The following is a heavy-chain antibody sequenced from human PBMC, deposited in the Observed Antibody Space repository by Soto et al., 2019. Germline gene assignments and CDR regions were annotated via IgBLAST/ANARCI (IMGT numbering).Heavy chain of an antibody. J-gene: IGHJ4*02. Sequence: SETLSLTCTVSGGSISSGGYYWSWIRQHPGKGLEWIGYIYYGGSTYYNPSLKSRVTISVDTSKNQFSLKLSSVTAADTAVYYCARVTDYGGKIYFDYWGQGTLVTVSS. CDR2: IYYGGST. CDR3: ARVTDYGGKIYFDY. V-gene: IGHV4-31*03. D-gene: IGHD4-17*01. CDR1: GGSISSGGYY.